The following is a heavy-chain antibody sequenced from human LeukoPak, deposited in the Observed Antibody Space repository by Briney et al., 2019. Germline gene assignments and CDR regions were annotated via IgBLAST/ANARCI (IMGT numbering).Heavy chain of an antibody. CDR1: GGSISSGSYY. Sequence: PSETLSLTCTVSGGSISSGSYYWSWIRQPAGKGLEWIGRIYTSGSTNYNPSLKSRVTISVDTSKNQFSLKLSSVTAADTAVYYCARASGFGRLYLCDPNWFDPWGQGTLVTVSS. CDR3: ARASGFGRLYLCDPNWFDP. D-gene: IGHD3-10*01. CDR2: IYTSGST. J-gene: IGHJ5*02. V-gene: IGHV4-61*02.